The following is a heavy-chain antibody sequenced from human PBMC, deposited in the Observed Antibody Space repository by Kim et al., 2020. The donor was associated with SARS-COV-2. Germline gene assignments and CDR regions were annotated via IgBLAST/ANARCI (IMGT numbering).Heavy chain of an antibody. J-gene: IGHJ4*01. CDR1: GGSISRYY. V-gene: IGHV4-59*13. D-gene: IGHD2-2*01. Sequence: SETLSLTCTVSGGSISRYYWSWIRQPPGEGLEWIAYIYYNGSTNYNPSLRSRVTMSVDTSQNQFSLRLSSVTAADTGVYYCARRGGYCSGAGCSPADYYFDSGGHGTLVTVSS. CDR2: IYYNGST. CDR3: ARRGGYCSGAGCSPADYYFDS.